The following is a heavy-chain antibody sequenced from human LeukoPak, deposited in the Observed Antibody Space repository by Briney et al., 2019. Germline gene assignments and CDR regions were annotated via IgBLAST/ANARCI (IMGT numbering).Heavy chain of an antibody. D-gene: IGHD3-22*01. J-gene: IGHJ4*02. CDR1: GYSITSIYY. CDR2: IYYRGNA. Sequence: SETLSLTCTVSGYSITSIYYWGWIRQPPGKGLEWIGSIYYRGNAYYNPSLKSRVTISVDTSKNQFSLSLSSVTAADTAVYYCAREEDRSGDWGQGTLVTVTS. CDR3: AREEDRSGD. V-gene: IGHV4-38-2*02.